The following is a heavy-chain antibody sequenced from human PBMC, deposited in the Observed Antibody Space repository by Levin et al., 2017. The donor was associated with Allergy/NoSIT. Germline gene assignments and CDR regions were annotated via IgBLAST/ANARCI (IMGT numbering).Heavy chain of an antibody. Sequence: ASVKVSCKASGYTFTSYDINWVRQATGQGLEWMGWMNPNSGNTGYAQKFQGRVTMTRNTSISTAYMELSSLRSEDTAVYYCALYSSSWLYYYYGMDGWGQGTTVTVSS. D-gene: IGHD6-13*01. J-gene: IGHJ6*02. CDR3: ALYSSSWLYYYYGMDG. V-gene: IGHV1-8*01. CDR1: GYTFTSYD. CDR2: MNPNSGNT.